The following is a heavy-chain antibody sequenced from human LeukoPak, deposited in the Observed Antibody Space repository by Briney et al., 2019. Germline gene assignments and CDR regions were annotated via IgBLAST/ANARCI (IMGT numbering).Heavy chain of an antibody. CDR3: ARVREQQLVSY. V-gene: IGHV3-7*01. D-gene: IGHD6-13*01. CDR2: IKQDGSEK. Sequence: GGSLRLSCAASGFTFSSYWMSWVRQAPGKGLEWVANIKQDGSEKYYVDSVKGRFTISRDNAKNSLYLQMNGLRAEDTAVYYCARVREQQLVSYWGQGTLVTVSS. J-gene: IGHJ4*02. CDR1: GFTFSSYW.